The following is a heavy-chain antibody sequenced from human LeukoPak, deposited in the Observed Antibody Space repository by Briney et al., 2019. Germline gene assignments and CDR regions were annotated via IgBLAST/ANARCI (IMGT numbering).Heavy chain of an antibody. CDR1: GYTFTSYD. V-gene: IGHV1-8*01. CDR3: ASVSREGFYFDY. D-gene: IGHD1-26*01. CDR2: MNPNSGNT. Sequence: ASVKVSCKASGYTFTSYDINWVRQATGQGLEWMGWMNPNSGNTGYAQKFQGRVTMTRNTSISTAYMELSSLRSEDTAVYYCASVSREGFYFDYWGQGTLATVSS. J-gene: IGHJ4*02.